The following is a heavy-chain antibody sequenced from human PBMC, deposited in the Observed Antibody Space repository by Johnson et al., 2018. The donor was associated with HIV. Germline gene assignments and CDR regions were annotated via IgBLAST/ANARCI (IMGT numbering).Heavy chain of an antibody. J-gene: IGHJ3*02. CDR3: AREIDPTHDAFDI. CDR2: IKWNGGST. V-gene: IGHV3-NL1*01. Sequence: QVQLVESGGGVVQPGGSLRLSCAESGFTFSSYGMDWVRQVPGKGLEWVSGIKWNGGSTGYADYVKVRFTISSDNYKNTLALQMKSLRTEDTAVFYCAREIDPTHDAFDIWGQGTMVTVSS. CDR1: GFTFSSYG. D-gene: IGHD2-15*01.